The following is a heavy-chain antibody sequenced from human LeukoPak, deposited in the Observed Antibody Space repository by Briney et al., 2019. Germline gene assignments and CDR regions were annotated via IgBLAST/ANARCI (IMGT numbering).Heavy chain of an antibody. CDR3: AKDRDTAYCGGDCYLWDY. Sequence: PGGSLRLSCAASGFTFSSYAMRWVRQAPGKGLEWVSAINGSGGSTYYADSVKGRFTISRDNSKNTLYLQMNSLRAEDTAVYYCAKDRDTAYCGGDCYLWDYWGQGTLVTVSS. V-gene: IGHV3-23*01. J-gene: IGHJ4*02. D-gene: IGHD2-21*02. CDR2: INGSGGST. CDR1: GFTFSSYA.